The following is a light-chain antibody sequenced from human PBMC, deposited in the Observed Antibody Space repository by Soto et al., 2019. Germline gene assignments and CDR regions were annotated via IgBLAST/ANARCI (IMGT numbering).Light chain of an antibody. Sequence: QPVLTQSPSASASLGASVKLTCTLSSGHSSYAIAWHQQQPEKGPRYLMKLNSDGSHSKGDGIPDRFSGSSSGAERYLTISSLLSEDEADYYWQTWGTGTYVVFGGGTKVAVL. V-gene: IGLV4-69*01. CDR2: LNSDGSH. J-gene: IGLJ2*01. CDR1: SGHSSYA. CDR3: QTWGTGTYVV.